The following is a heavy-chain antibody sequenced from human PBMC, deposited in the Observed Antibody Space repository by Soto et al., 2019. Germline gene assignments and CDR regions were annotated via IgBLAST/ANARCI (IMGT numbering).Heavy chain of an antibody. CDR2: IYYSGST. D-gene: IGHD4-4*01. Sequence: SETLSLTCTVSGGSISSYYWSWIRQPPGKGLEWIGYIYYSGSTNYNPSLKSRVTISVDTSKNQFSLKLSSVTTADTAVYYCARFSPETYSNEAPFDYWGQGTLVTVSS. V-gene: IGHV4-59*08. J-gene: IGHJ4*02. CDR1: GGSISSYY. CDR3: ARFSPETYSNEAPFDY.